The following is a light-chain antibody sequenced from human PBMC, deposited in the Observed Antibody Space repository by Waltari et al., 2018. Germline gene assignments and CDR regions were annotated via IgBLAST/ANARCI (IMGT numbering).Light chain of an antibody. CDR3: QHYLRLPVT. J-gene: IGKJ1*01. V-gene: IGKV3-20*01. CDR2: GAS. CDR1: ESVSRA. Sequence: EIALTQSPGTLSLSVGERATVSCRASESVSRALAWYQQKPGQAPRLLIYGASTRATGIPDRFSGSGSGTDFSLTISRLEPDDFAVYYCQHYLRLPVTFG.